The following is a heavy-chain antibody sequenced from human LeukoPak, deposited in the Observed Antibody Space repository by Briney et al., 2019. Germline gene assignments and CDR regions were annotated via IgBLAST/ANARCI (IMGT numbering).Heavy chain of an antibody. Sequence: SETLSLTCTVPGGSISSYYWSWIRQPPGKGLEWIGYIYYSGSTNYNTSLKSRVTISVDTSKNQFSLKLSSVTAADTAVYYCARESNRDPQLLDYWGQGTLVTVSS. CDR1: GGSISSYY. D-gene: IGHD1-14*01. J-gene: IGHJ4*02. CDR2: IYYSGST. CDR3: ARESNRDPQLLDY. V-gene: IGHV4-59*01.